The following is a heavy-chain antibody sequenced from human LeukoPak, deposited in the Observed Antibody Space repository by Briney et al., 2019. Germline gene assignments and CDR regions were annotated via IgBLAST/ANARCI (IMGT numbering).Heavy chain of an antibody. CDR2: ISWNSGRI. D-gene: IGHD6-19*01. V-gene: IGHV3-9*01. J-gene: IGHJ4*02. CDR3: AKDNGDRAVAGPYYFDY. Sequence: PGRSLRLSCAASGFTFDDYAMHWVRQAPGKGLEWVSGISWNSGRIGYADSVKGRFTISRDNAKNSLYLQMNSLRAEDTAFYYCAKDNGDRAVAGPYYFDYWGQGTLVTVSS. CDR1: GFTFDDYA.